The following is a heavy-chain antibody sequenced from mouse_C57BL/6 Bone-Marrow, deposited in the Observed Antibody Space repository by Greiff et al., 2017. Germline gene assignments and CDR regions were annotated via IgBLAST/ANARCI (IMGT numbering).Heavy chain of an antibody. CDR2: INPYNGGT. V-gene: IGHV1-19*01. CDR3: AREGDYYGSRFWYFDV. D-gene: IGHD1-1*01. J-gene: IGHJ1*03. Sequence: VQLQQSGPVLVKPGASVKMSCKASGYTFTDYYMNWVKQSHGKSLEWIGVINPYNGGTSYNQKFKGKATLTVDKSSSTAYMELNSLTSEDSAVYDWAREGDYYGSRFWYFDVWGTGTTVTVSS. CDR1: GYTFTDYY.